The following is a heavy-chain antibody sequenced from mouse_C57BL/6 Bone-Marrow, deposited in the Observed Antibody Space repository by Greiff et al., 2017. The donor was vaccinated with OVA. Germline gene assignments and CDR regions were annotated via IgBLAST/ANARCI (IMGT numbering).Heavy chain of an antibody. CDR2: IHPNSGST. CDR3: ASGYDYDEEAY. V-gene: IGHV1-64*01. J-gene: IGHJ3*01. D-gene: IGHD2-4*01. CDR1: GYTFTSYW. Sequence: VQLQQPAAELVKPGASVKLSCKASGYTFTSYWMHWVKQRPGQGLEWIGMIHPNSGSTNYNEKFKSKATLTVDKSSSTAYMQLSSLTSEDSAVYYCASGYDYDEEAYWGQGTLVTVSA.